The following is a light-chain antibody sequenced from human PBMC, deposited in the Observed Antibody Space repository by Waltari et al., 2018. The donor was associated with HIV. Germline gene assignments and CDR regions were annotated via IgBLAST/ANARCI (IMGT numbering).Light chain of an antibody. Sequence: QTVVIQEPSFSVSPGGPVTLTCGLNSGSVSTRYYPSWYQQTPGQPPRTLIYSTDTRPSGVPDRFSGSILGNKAALTITGAQADDESVYYCVLYMGSGRMFGGGTKLTVL. CDR1: SGSVSTRYY. V-gene: IGLV8-61*01. CDR3: VLYMGSGRM. J-gene: IGLJ3*02. CDR2: STD.